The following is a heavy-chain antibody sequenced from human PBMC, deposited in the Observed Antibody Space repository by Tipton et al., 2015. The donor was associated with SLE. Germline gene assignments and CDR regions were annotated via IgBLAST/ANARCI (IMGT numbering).Heavy chain of an antibody. J-gene: IGHJ2*01. Sequence: LRLSCAVYGGSFSGYYWSWIRQPPGKGLEWIGEINHSGSTNYNPSLKSRVTISVDTSKNQFSLKLGSVTAADTAVYYCARDPATSRITIFGVAKGYFDLWGRGTLVTVSS. CDR1: GGSFSGYY. D-gene: IGHD3-3*01. CDR2: INHSGST. V-gene: IGHV4-34*01. CDR3: ARDPATSRITIFGVAKGYFDL.